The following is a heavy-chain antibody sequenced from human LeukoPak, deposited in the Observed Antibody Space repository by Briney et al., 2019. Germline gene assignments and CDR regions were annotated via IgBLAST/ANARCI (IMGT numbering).Heavy chain of an antibody. CDR1: GFTFSSYA. Sequence: GGSLRLSCAASGFTFSSYAMSWVRQAPGKGLEWVSAISGSGGSTYYADSVKGRFTISRDNSKNTLYLQMNSLRAEDTAVYYCAREEDYYDSSGYYGLWGQGTLVTVSS. J-gene: IGHJ4*02. CDR3: AREEDYYDSSGYYGL. CDR2: ISGSGGST. V-gene: IGHV3-23*01. D-gene: IGHD3-22*01.